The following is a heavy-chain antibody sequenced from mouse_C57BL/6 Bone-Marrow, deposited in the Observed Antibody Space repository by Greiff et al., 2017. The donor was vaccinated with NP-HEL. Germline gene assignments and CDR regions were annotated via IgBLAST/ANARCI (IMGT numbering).Heavy chain of an antibody. CDR3: ARGVAY. V-gene: IGHV1-59*01. J-gene: IGHJ3*01. CDR2: IDPSDSYT. CDR1: GYTFTSYW. Sequence: VQLQESGAELVRPGTSVKLSCKASGYTFTSYWMHWVKQRPGQGLEWIGVIDPSDSYTNYNQKFKGKATLTVDTTSSTAYMQLSSLASEDSAVYYCARGVAYWGQGTLVTVSA.